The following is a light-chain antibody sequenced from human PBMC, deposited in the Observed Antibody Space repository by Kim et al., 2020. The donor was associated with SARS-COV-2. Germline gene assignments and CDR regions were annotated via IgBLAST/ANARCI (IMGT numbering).Light chain of an antibody. J-gene: IGLJ2*01. CDR1: SIGSKS. Sequence: PGKTARVSCGGTSIGSKSVHWYQQTSGQAPVLVIYYDSDRPSGIPERFSGSNSGNTATLTISRVEAGDEADYYCQVWDSSSDHRVVFGGGTQLTVL. CDR2: YDS. V-gene: IGLV3-21*04. CDR3: QVWDSSSDHRVV.